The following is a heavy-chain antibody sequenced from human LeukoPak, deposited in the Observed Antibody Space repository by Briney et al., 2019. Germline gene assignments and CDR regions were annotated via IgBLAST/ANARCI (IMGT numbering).Heavy chain of an antibody. CDR1: GFTFSSYG. V-gene: IGHV3-30*18. CDR2: ISKNGNHQ. J-gene: IGHJ4*02. D-gene: IGHD2/OR15-2a*01. Sequence: GNSLRLSCAVSGFTFSSYGMHWVRQAPGKGLEWVAGISKNGNHQSYADSVKGRFTISRDNSKNTLFLEMNSLRVEDTAFYYCAKEILSFGGFDYWGQGTLVTVSS. CDR3: AKEILSFGGFDY.